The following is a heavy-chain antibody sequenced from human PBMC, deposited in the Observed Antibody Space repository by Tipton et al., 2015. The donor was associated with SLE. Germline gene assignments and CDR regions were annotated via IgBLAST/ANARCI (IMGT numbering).Heavy chain of an antibody. CDR3: ARTQYCSGGTCPGYNYYYAMDV. CDR2: IYYSGTSGTT. CDR1: GGSISGYY. V-gene: IGHV4-4*09. Sequence: LRLSCTVSGGSISGYYWSWIRQPPGKGLEWIAYIYYSGTSGTTNYTPSLKSRVTISVDTSKNQFSLTLRSVTAADTAVYFCARTQYCSGGTCPGYNYYYAMDVWGQGTTVTVSS. D-gene: IGHD2-15*01. J-gene: IGHJ6*02.